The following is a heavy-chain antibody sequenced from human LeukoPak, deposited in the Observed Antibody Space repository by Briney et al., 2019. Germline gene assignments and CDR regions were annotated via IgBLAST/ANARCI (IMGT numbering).Heavy chain of an antibody. V-gene: IGHV4-34*01. CDR1: GGSFSGYY. J-gene: IGHJ4*02. CDR2: INHSGST. Sequence: SETLSLTCAVYGGSFSGYYWSWIRQPPGKGLEWIGEINHSGSTNYNPSLKSRVTISVDTSKNQFSLKLSSVTAADTAVYYCARGRGTLWFGGSQGGQGTLVTVSS. CDR3: ARGRGTLWFGGSQ. D-gene: IGHD3-10*01.